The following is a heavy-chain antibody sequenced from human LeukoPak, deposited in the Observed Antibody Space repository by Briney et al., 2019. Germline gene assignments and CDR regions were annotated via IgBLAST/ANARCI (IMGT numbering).Heavy chain of an antibody. D-gene: IGHD5-12*01. CDR3: TVAIVAPMWDC. Sequence: GGSLRLSCAASGSTFGNAWMSWVRQAPGKGLEWVGRIRSKTGGGTIDYAAPVKGRFTISRDDSKNTLYLQMSSLKNEDTAVYYCTVAIVAPMWDCWGQGTLVTVSS. J-gene: IGHJ4*02. CDR2: IRSKTGGGTI. CDR1: GSTFGNAW. V-gene: IGHV3-15*01.